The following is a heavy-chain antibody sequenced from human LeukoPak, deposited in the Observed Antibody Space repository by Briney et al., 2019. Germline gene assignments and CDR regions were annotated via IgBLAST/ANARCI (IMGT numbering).Heavy chain of an antibody. CDR1: GFTFSTFA. CDR3: AKDLRGSTPEHE. J-gene: IGHJ4*02. D-gene: IGHD1-1*01. Sequence: GGSLRLSCAASGFTFSTFAMIWVRQPPGKGLEWVSSIFPSGGEIHYADSVRGRFTISRDNSKSTLSLQMNSLRAEDTAIYYCAKDLRGSTPEHEWGQGTLVTVSS. CDR2: IFPSGGEI. V-gene: IGHV3-23*01.